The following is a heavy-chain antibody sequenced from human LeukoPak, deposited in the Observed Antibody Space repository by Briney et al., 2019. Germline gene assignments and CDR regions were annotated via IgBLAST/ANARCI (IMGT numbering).Heavy chain of an antibody. V-gene: IGHV4-59*01. CDR1: GGSISSYY. CDR3: ARVGVGATGSYYYYYYYMDV. J-gene: IGHJ6*03. CDR2: IYYSGST. D-gene: IGHD1-26*01. Sequence: KPSETLSLTCTVSGGSISSYYWSWIRQPPGKGLEWIGYIYYSGSTNYNPSLKSRVTISVDTSKNQFSLKLSSVTAADTAVYYCARVGVGATGSYYYYYYYMDVWGKGTTVTVSS.